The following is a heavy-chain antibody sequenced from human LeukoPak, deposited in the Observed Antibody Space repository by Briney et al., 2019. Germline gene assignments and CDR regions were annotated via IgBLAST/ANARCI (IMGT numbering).Heavy chain of an antibody. CDR2: ISYDGSNK. V-gene: IGHV3-30*04. J-gene: IGHJ6*03. CDR3: ARDALTSKRGKGYYYYYMDV. CDR1: GFTFSSYA. D-gene: IGHD3-10*01. Sequence: GGSLRLSCAASGFTFSSYAMHWVRQAPGKGLEWVAVISYDGSNKYYADSVKGRFTISRDNSKNTLYLQTNSLRAEDTAVYYCARDALTSKRGKGYYYYYMDVWGKGTTVTVSS.